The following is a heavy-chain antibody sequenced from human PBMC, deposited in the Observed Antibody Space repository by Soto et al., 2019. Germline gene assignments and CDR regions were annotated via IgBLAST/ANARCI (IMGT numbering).Heavy chain of an antibody. V-gene: IGHV3-74*01. J-gene: IGHJ6*03. D-gene: IGHD3-16*02. Sequence: GGSLRLSCAASGFTFSSYWMHWVRQAPGKGLVWVSRINSDGSSTSYADSVKGRFTISRDNAKNTLYLQMNSLRAEDTAVYYCARENSIMITFGGVIVMDYYYYMDVWGKGTTVTVSS. CDR3: ARENSIMITFGGVIVMDYYYYMDV. CDR2: INSDGSST. CDR1: GFTFSSYW.